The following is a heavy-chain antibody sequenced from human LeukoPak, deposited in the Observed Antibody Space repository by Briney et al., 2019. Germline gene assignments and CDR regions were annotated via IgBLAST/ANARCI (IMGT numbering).Heavy chain of an antibody. J-gene: IGHJ4*02. D-gene: IGHD3-10*01. Sequence: GGSLRLSCAASGFTFSDTWMHWVRQAPGKGLEWVSSISSMSDYKYYADSVKGRFTISRDDAKNSLYLQMNSLRAEDTAVYYCARLPELPGFGDYWGQGTLVTVSS. CDR1: GFTFSDTW. V-gene: IGHV3-21*01. CDR3: ARLPELPGFGDY. CDR2: ISSMSDYK.